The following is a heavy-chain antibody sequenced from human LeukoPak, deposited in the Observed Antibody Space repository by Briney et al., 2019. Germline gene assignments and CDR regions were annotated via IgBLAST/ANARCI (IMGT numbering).Heavy chain of an antibody. CDR1: GFTFSSYA. D-gene: IGHD3-22*01. Sequence: PGGSLRLSCAASGFTFSSYAMSWVRQAPGKGLEWVSGISGSGDSTYYADSVKGRFTISRDNSKNTLYLQMNSLRVEDTAVYYCAKVVVTPFYDSSGDAFDIWGLGTMVTVSS. J-gene: IGHJ3*02. CDR3: AKVVVTPFYDSSGDAFDI. V-gene: IGHV3-23*01. CDR2: ISGSGDST.